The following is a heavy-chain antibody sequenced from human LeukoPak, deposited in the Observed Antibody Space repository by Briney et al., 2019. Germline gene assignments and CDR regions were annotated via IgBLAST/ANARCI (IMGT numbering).Heavy chain of an antibody. D-gene: IGHD1-26*01. CDR3: ARRGGSYYRVFDY. J-gene: IGHJ4*02. V-gene: IGHV4-34*01. Sequence: SETLSLTCAVYGGSFSGYYWSWIRQPPGKGLEWIGEINHSGSTNYNPSLKSRVTISVDTSKNQFSLKLSSVTAADTAVYYCARRGGSYYRVFDYWGQGTLVTVSS. CDR1: GGSFSGYY. CDR2: INHSGST.